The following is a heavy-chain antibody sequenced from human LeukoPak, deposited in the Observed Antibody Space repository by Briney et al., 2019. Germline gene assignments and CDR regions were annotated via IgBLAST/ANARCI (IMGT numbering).Heavy chain of an antibody. CDR3: AREVQVGAENWFDP. Sequence: PSETLSLTCAVYGGSFSSDFWSWIRQSPGKGLEWIGEINHGGSTNYNPSLKSRVTISVDTSKNQFSLKLSSVTAADTAVYYCAREVQVGAENWFDPWGQGTLVTVSS. D-gene: IGHD1-26*01. V-gene: IGHV4-34*01. CDR1: GGSFSSDF. J-gene: IGHJ5*02. CDR2: INHGGST.